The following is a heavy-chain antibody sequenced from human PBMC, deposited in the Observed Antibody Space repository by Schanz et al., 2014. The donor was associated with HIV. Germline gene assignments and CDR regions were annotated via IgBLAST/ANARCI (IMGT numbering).Heavy chain of an antibody. CDR2: VNPKSGNT. D-gene: IGHD1-26*01. Sequence: QVQLVQSGAEVKKPGSSVKVSCKASGDTFRRYSIHWVRQGPGQGLEWMGWVNPKSGNTGYAQKFQGRVTMTRNTSISTAYMELSSLGSEDTAMYYCASLVGATGLELDYWGQGTLVTVSS. CDR1: GDTFRRYS. V-gene: IGHV1-8*01. CDR3: ASLVGATGLELDY. J-gene: IGHJ4*02.